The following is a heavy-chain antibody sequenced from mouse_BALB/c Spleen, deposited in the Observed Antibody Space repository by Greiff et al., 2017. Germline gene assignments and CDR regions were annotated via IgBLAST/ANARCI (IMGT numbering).Heavy chain of an antibody. D-gene: IGHD2-3*01. Sequence: EVQLQQSGAELVKPGASVKLSCTASGFNIKDTYMHWVKQRPEQGLEWIGRIDPANGNTKYDPKFQGKATITADTSSNTAYLQLSSLTSEDTAVYYCARSANDGYYVDFDYWGQGTTLTVSS. CDR1: GFNIKDTY. CDR2: IDPANGNT. CDR3: ARSANDGYYVDFDY. J-gene: IGHJ2*01. V-gene: IGHV14-3*02.